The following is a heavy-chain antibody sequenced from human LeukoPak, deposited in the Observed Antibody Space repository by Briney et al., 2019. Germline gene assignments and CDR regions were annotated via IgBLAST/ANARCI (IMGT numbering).Heavy chain of an antibody. J-gene: IGHJ4*02. CDR3: ATDTHSGYDSIFDY. Sequence: GGSLRLSCAASGFTFSSYGMHWVRQAPGKGLEWVAVIWYDGSNKYYADSVKGRFTISRDNSKNTLYLQMNSLRAEDTAVYYCATDTHSGYDSIFDYWGQGTLVTVSS. CDR1: GFTFSSYG. V-gene: IGHV3-33*01. D-gene: IGHD5-12*01. CDR2: IWYDGSNK.